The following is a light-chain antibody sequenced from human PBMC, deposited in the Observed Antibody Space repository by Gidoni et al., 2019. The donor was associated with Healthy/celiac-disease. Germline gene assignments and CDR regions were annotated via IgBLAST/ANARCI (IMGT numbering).Light chain of an antibody. CDR1: QSISSW. V-gene: IGKV1-5*03. CDR3: QQYNSYWT. J-gene: IGKJ1*01. CDR2: KAS. Sequence: DIQMTQYPSTLSASVGDRVTITCRASQSISSWLAWYQQKPGKAPKLLIYKASSLESGVPSRFSGSGSGTEFTLTISSLQPDDFANYYCQQYNSYWTFXQXTKVEIK.